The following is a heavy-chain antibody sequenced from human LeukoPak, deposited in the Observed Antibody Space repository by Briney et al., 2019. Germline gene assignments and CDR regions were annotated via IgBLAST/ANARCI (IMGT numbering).Heavy chain of an antibody. CDR1: GDSVSSNSAV. CDR2: TYYRSKWYN. J-gene: IGHJ3*01. V-gene: IGHV6-1*01. D-gene: IGHD2-21*01. CDR3: ARYSRDAFDV. Sequence: SQTLSLTCAISGDSVSSNSAVWNWIRQSPSRGLEWLGRTYYRSKWYNEYAVSVKSRVTINPDTSKNQFSLQLNYVTPEDTAVYYCARYSRDAFDVWGQGTMVTVSS.